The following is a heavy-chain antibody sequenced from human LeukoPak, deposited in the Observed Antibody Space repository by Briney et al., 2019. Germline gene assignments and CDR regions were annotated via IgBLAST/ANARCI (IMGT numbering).Heavy chain of an antibody. CDR1: RFTFDDYV. J-gene: IGHJ4*02. D-gene: IGHD1-26*01. V-gene: IGHV3-20*04. CDR2: VDWSGGRT. Sequence: GGSLRLSCAASRFTFDDYVMCWVRQDPGRRLEWVSTVDWSGGRTSYADSVKGRFTISRDNAKNSVYLQMNSLRAEDTALYFCVRSRSYYFDYWGQGTLVTVSS. CDR3: VRSRSYYFDY.